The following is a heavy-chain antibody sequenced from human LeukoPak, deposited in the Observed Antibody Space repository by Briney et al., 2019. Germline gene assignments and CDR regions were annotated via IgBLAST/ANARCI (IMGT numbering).Heavy chain of an antibody. CDR2: TYHSGST. V-gene: IGHV4-30-2*01. D-gene: IGHD2-15*01. CDR3: ARGSGGSHRSFDP. Sequence: SQTLSLTCAVSGGSISSGGYSWSWIRQPPGKGLEWIGYTYHSGSTYYNPSLKSRVTISVDRSKNQFSLKLSSVTAADTAVYYCARGSGGSHRSFDPWGQGTLVTVSS. CDR1: GGSISSGGYS. J-gene: IGHJ5*02.